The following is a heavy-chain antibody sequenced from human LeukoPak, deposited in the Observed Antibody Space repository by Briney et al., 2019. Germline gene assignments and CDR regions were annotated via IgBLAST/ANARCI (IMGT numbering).Heavy chain of an antibody. D-gene: IGHD3-16*01. CDR3: ARDRVLHYFDY. J-gene: IGHJ4*02. CDR2: IWYDGSDK. CDR1: GFTFSSYG. Sequence: GGSLRLSCAASGFTFSSYGMHWVRQAPGKGLEWLAVIWYDGSDKYYADSVKGRFTISRDNSKNTLYLQMTSLRADDTAVYYCARDRVLHYFDYWGQGALVTVSS. V-gene: IGHV3-33*01.